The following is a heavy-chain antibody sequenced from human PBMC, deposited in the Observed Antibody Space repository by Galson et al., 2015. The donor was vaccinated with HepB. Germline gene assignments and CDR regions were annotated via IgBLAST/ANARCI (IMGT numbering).Heavy chain of an antibody. D-gene: IGHD3-22*01. Sequence: SVKVSCKASGYTFTSYGISWVRQAPGQGLEWMGWISAYNGNTNYAQKLQGRVTMTTDTSTSTAYMELRSLRSDDTAVYYCARDRRDSGYLSFDIWGQGTMVTVSS. J-gene: IGHJ3*02. CDR1: GYTFTSYG. CDR2: ISAYNGNT. V-gene: IGHV1-18*01. CDR3: ARDRRDSGYLSFDI.